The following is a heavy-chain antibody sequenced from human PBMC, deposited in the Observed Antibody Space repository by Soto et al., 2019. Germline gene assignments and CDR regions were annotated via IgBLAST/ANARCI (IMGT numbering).Heavy chain of an antibody. V-gene: IGHV3-7*04. J-gene: IGHJ4*02. Sequence: EVQLVESGGGLVQPGGSLRLSCAASGFTFSGYWMCWVRQAPGKGLEWVANIKQDGSDIHYLDSVKGRFTISRDNAKDSLYLQINSLRAEDTAVYYCVREDYYGSGSLFWGQGTLVTVSS. CDR3: VREDYYGSGSLF. D-gene: IGHD3-10*01. CDR2: IKQDGSDI. CDR1: GFTFSGYW.